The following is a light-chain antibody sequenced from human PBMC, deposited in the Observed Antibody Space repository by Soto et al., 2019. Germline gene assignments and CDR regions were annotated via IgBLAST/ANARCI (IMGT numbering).Light chain of an antibody. CDR2: DAS. J-gene: IGKJ5*01. Sequence: VITESPRTVPVSPRERASSCCRVSESVSRNLAWYQQKPGQAPRLLIYDASTRATGIPDRFSGGGSGTEFTLTISSLQSEDFVVYYCQQYNSWPPITFGQGTRLEIK. CDR3: QQYNSWPPIT. V-gene: IGKV3-15*01. CDR1: ESVSRN.